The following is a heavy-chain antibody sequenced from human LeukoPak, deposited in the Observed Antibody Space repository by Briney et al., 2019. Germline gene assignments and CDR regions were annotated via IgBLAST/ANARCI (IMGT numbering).Heavy chain of an antibody. V-gene: IGHV1-2*02. CDR3: ARVVLRSEWELLGRAFDI. J-gene: IGHJ3*02. CDR1: GYTFTSYD. D-gene: IGHD1-26*01. CDR2: INPNSGGT. Sequence: ASVKVSCKASGYTFTSYDINWVRQAPGQGLEWMGWINPNSGGTNYAQKFQGRVTMTRDTSISTAYMELSRLRSDDTAVYYCARVVLRSEWELLGRAFDIWGQGTMVTVSS.